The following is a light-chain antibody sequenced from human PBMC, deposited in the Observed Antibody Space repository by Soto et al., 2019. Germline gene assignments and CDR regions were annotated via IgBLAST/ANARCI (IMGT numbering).Light chain of an antibody. CDR3: LQYGSSPTWT. CDR1: QSVSSSY. Sequence: EIVLTQSPGTLSLSPGERATLSCRASQSVSSSYLAWYQQKPGQAPRLLIYGASSRATGIPDRFSGSGSGTEFTLTISRLEPEDFAVYYCLQYGSSPTWTFGQGTKVDIK. V-gene: IGKV3-20*01. CDR2: GAS. J-gene: IGKJ1*01.